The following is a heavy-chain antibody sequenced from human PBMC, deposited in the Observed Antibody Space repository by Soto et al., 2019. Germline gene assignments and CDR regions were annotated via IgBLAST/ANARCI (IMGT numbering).Heavy chain of an antibody. CDR3: ARDRCNSPDSSDS. D-gene: IGHD1-1*01. J-gene: IGHJ4*02. V-gene: IGHV4-30-4*01. CDR1: GGSINNYEYY. Sequence: KPSETLSLTCSVSGGSINNYEYYWTWIRQPPGEGLEWIGHIYYTGSTSYNPSLKSRVTISLETSKNQFSLKLNSLTAADTAVYYCARDRCNSPDSSDSWGQGPEGTFSS. CDR2: IYYTGST.